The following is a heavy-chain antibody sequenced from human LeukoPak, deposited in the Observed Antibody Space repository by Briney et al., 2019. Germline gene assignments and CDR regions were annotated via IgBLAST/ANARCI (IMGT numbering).Heavy chain of an antibody. J-gene: IGHJ4*02. D-gene: IGHD3-10*01. CDR1: GEPFSGYY. CDR2: INHSEST. V-gene: IGHV4-34*01. CDR3: ASYRKNYYGSGSYHDY. Sequence: SETLSLTCAVYGEPFSGYYWSWIRQPPGKGLEWIGEINHSESTNYNPSLKSRVTISVDTSKNQFSLKLSSVTPADTAVYYCASYRKNYYGSGSYHDYWGQGTLVTVSS.